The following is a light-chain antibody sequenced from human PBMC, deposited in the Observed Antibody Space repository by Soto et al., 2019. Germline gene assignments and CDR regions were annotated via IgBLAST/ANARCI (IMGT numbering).Light chain of an antibody. CDR3: CSYAGSSTLI. J-gene: IGLJ2*01. Sequence: QSALTQPASVSGSPGQSITISCTGTSSDVGSYNLVSWYQQHPCKAPKLMIYEGTKRPSGLSNRFSGSRSGNTASLTISGLQAEDEADYYCCSYAGSSTLIFGGGTKVTVL. CDR2: EGT. CDR1: SSDVGSYNL. V-gene: IGLV2-23*01.